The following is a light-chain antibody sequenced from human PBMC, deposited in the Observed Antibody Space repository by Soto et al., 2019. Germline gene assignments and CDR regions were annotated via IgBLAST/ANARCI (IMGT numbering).Light chain of an antibody. Sequence: EIVLTQSPATLSLSPEERATLSCRASQSVATYLAWYQQKPGQAPRLLIYDASNRATGIPAKFSGSGSGTDFTLTINSLEPEDFAVYYCQQRSNWPRTFGQGTRLEIK. CDR3: QQRSNWPRT. J-gene: IGKJ5*01. CDR2: DAS. V-gene: IGKV3-11*01. CDR1: QSVATY.